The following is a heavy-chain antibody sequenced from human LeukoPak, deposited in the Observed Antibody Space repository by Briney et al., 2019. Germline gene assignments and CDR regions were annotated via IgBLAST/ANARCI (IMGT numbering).Heavy chain of an antibody. D-gene: IGHD1-26*01. Sequence: SLRLSCAASGFTFSSYSMNWVRQAPGKGLEWVSAISGSGGSTYYADSVKGRFTISRDNSKNTLYLQMNSLRAEDTAVYYCAKVRVGATTRAFDYWGQGTLVTVSS. CDR3: AKVRVGATTRAFDY. J-gene: IGHJ4*02. CDR1: GFTFSSYS. CDR2: ISGSGGST. V-gene: IGHV3-23*01.